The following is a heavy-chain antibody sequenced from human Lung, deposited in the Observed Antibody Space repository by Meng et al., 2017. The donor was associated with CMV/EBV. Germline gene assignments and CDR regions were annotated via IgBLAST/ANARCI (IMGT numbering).Heavy chain of an antibody. J-gene: IGHJ5*02. Sequence: QVQRPGSGPGLVKPSLTLSPTFTVSGGSISSGGFYWSLIRQHPGKGLGWIGYIYYSGSTYYNPSLRSRVAISIDTSKNQFSLKLTSVTAADTAVYFCARTNYGDYNWFDPWGQGTLVTVSS. CDR1: GGSISSGGFY. CDR2: IYYSGST. CDR3: ARTNYGDYNWFDP. V-gene: IGHV4-31*03. D-gene: IGHD4-17*01.